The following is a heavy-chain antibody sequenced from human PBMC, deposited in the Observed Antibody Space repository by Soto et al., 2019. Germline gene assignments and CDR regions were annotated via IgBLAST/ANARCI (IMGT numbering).Heavy chain of an antibody. CDR3: ARLAGGVAGLFDY. J-gene: IGHJ4*02. CDR2: IYYSGST. CDR1: GGSISSYY. V-gene: IGHV4-59*01. D-gene: IGHD3-16*01. Sequence: SETLSLTCTVSGGSISSYYWSWIRQPPGKGLEWIGYIYYSGSTNYNPSLKSRVTISVDTSKNQFSLKLSSVTTADTAVYYCARLAGGVAGLFDYWGQGTLVTGS.